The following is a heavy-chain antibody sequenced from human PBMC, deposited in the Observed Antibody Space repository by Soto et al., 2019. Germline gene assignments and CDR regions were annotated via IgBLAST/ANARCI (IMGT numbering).Heavy chain of an antibody. CDR2: IYYSGST. CDR1: GGSISSYY. V-gene: IGHV4-59*01. CDR3: ARYKIYYYDSSGYYDAFDI. D-gene: IGHD3-22*01. Sequence: PSETLSLTCTVSGGSISSYYWSWIRQPPGKGLEWIGYIYYSGSTNYNPSLKSRVTISVDTSKNQFSLKLGSVTAADTAVYYCARYKIYYYDSSGYYDAFDIWGQGTMVTVSS. J-gene: IGHJ3*02.